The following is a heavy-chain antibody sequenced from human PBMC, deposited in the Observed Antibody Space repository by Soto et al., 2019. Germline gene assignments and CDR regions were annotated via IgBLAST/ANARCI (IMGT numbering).Heavy chain of an antibody. CDR2: IYHSGST. Sequence: PSETLSLTCTVSGGSSSSNWWSWVRQPTGKGLEWIGEIYHSGSTNYNPSLKSRVTISVDKSKNQFSLKLSSVTAADTAVYYCARSPDSSGYYPRRYYYGMDVWGQGTTVTVSS. V-gene: IGHV4-4*02. CDR3: ARSPDSSGYYPRRYYYGMDV. CDR1: GGSSSSNW. J-gene: IGHJ6*02. D-gene: IGHD3-22*01.